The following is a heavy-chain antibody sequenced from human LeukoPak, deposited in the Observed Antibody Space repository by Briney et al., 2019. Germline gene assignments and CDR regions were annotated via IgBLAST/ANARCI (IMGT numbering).Heavy chain of an antibody. CDR3: AKDIRSYSSSPHFDY. D-gene: IGHD6-6*01. Sequence: GGSLRLSCAASGSTFDDYAMHWVRQAPGKGLEWVSLISGDGGSTYYADSVKGRFTISRDNSKNSLYLQMNSLRTEDTALYYCAKDIRSYSSSPHFDYWGQGTLVTVSS. CDR2: ISGDGGST. CDR1: GSTFDDYA. V-gene: IGHV3-43*02. J-gene: IGHJ4*02.